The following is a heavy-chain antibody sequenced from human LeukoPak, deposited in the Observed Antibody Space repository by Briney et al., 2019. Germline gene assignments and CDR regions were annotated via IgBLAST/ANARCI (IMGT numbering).Heavy chain of an antibody. J-gene: IGHJ4*02. CDR1: GYLFNYNY. Sequence: ASVKVSCKASGYLFNYNYIHWVRQAPGQGLEWMGIINPCGGSTTYAQKFQGRVAMTSDTSTRTVHVELSSLRSEDTAVYFCARDRMDTAMGPYLDNWGQGTLVTVSP. D-gene: IGHD5-18*01. V-gene: IGHV1-46*02. CDR2: INPCGGST. CDR3: ARDRMDTAMGPYLDN.